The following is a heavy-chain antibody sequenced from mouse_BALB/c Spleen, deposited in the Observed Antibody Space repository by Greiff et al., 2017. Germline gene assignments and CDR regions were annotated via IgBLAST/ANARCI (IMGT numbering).Heavy chain of an antibody. Sequence: EVMLVESGAELVRPGALVKLSCKASGFNIKDYYMHWVKQRPEQGLEWIGWIDPENGNTIYDPKFQGKASITADTSSNTAYLQLSSLTSEDTAVYYCARITTVVEGYFDVWGAGTTVTVSS. D-gene: IGHD1-1*01. CDR2: IDPENGNT. CDR3: ARITTVVEGYFDV. CDR1: GFNIKDYY. V-gene: IGHV14-1*02. J-gene: IGHJ1*01.